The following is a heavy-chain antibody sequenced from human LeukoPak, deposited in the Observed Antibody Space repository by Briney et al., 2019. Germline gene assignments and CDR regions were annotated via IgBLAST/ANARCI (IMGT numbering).Heavy chain of an antibody. CDR1: GGSISSYY. CDR2: IYYSGST. J-gene: IGHJ4*02. CDR3: ASYSYYYDSSGYFDY. V-gene: IGHV4-59*01. Sequence: SETLSLTCTVSGGSISSYYWSWIRQPPGKGLEWIGYIYYSGSTNYNPSLKSRATISVDTSKNQFSLKLSSVTAADTAVYYCASYSYYYDSSGYFDYWGQGTLVTVSS. D-gene: IGHD3-22*01.